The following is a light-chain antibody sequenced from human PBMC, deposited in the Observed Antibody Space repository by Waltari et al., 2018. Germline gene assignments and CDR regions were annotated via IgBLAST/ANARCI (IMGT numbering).Light chain of an antibody. CDR1: QDISNY. V-gene: IGKV1-33*01. CDR3: QQYDNLPPYT. CDR2: DAS. J-gene: IGKJ2*01. Sequence: DIQMTQSPSSLSASVGDRVTITCKASQDISNYLNWYQQKPGKAPKLLIYDASNLETGVPSRFSGSGSGTDFTFTISSLQPEDIATYYCQQYDNLPPYTFGQGTKLEIK.